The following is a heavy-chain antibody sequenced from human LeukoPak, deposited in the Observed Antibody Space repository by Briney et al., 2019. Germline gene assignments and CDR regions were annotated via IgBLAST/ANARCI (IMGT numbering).Heavy chain of an antibody. J-gene: IGHJ4*02. CDR2: IYTSGST. V-gene: IGHV4-4*09. Sequence: SETLSLTCTVSGGSVSSYYWSWIRQPPGKGLEWIGYIYTSGSTNYNPSLKSRVTISVDTSKNKFSLKLSSVTAADTAVYYCARYGDYYDSSGYYYYFDYWGQGTLVTVSS. CDR3: ARYGDYYDSSGYYYYFDY. D-gene: IGHD3-22*01. CDR1: GGSVSSYY.